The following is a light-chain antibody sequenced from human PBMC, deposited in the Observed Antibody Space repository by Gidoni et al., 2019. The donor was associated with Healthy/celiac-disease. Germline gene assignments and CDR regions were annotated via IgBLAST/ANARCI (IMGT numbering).Light chain of an antibody. CDR1: QGVSSA. Sequence: AIQLTQSPSSLSASVGDRVTIPCRASQGVSSALAWYQQKPGKAPQLLIYDASSLESGVPSRFSGSGSGTDFTLTISRLQPEDFATYYCQQFNSYPLTFGGGTKVEIK. J-gene: IGKJ4*01. V-gene: IGKV1-13*02. CDR3: QQFNSYPLT. CDR2: DAS.